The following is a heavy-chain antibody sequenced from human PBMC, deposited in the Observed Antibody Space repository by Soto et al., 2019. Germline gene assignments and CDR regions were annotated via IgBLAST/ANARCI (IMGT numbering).Heavy chain of an antibody. CDR1: DGSISGYY. CDR2: IYYSGST. V-gene: IGHV4-59*08. CDR3: ARHDCSTTTCYPHFDS. D-gene: IGHD2-2*01. Sequence: SETLSLTCTVADGSISGYYCSWIRQPPGKGLEWFGYIYYSGSTNYNPSLKSRVTISVDTSKNQFSLKLTSVTAADTAVYYCARHDCSTTTCYPHFDSWGQGILVTVSS. J-gene: IGHJ4*02.